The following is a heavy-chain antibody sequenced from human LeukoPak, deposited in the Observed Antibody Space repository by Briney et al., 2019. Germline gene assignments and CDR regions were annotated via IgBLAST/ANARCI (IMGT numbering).Heavy chain of an antibody. V-gene: IGHV1-2*02. J-gene: IGHJ5*02. D-gene: IGHD4-23*01. CDR2: INPNSGGT. CDR3: ARDNFSTVVTVGNWFDP. CDR1: GYTFTGYY. Sequence: ASVKVSCKASGYTFTGYYMHWVRQAPGQGLEWMGWINPNSGGTNYAQKFQGRVTMTGDTSISTAYMELSRLRSDDTAVYYCARDNFSTVVTVGNWFDPWGQGTLVTVSS.